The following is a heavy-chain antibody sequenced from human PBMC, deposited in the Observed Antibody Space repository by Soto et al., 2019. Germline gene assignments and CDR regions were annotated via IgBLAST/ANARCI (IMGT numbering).Heavy chain of an antibody. Sequence: QVQLVESGGGVVQPGRSLRLSCAASGFTFSNSGMHWVRQAPGKRLGWVAAIWFDGSNKYYADSVKGRFTISRDNLKNSLYLQMNNLRTEDTAVYYCARDLQGGGDHHLDYWGQGTLVTVSS. D-gene: IGHD3-16*02. V-gene: IGHV3-33*01. CDR3: ARDLQGGGDHHLDY. CDR1: GFTFSNSG. J-gene: IGHJ4*02. CDR2: IWFDGSNK.